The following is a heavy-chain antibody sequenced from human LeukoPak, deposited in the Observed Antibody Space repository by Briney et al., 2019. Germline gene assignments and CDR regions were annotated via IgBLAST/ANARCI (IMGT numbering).Heavy chain of an antibody. CDR1: GFTFSSYW. Sequence: GGSLRLSCAASGFTFSSYWMSWVRQAPGKGLEWVANIKQDGSEKYYVDSVKGRFTISRDNAKNSLYLQMNSLRAEDTAVYYCARDPYRSGWPSYYYYGMDVWGQGTTVTFSS. CDR3: ARDPYRSGWPSYYYYGMDV. D-gene: IGHD6-25*01. CDR2: IKQDGSEK. V-gene: IGHV3-7*01. J-gene: IGHJ6*02.